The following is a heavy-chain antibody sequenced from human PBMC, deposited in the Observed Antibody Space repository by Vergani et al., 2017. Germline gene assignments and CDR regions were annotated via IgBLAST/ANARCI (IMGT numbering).Heavy chain of an antibody. J-gene: IGHJ5*02. Sequence: QVQLQQWGAGLLKPSETLSLTCAVYGGSFSGYYWSWIRQPPGKGLEWIGEINHSGSTNYNPSLKSRVTISVDTSKNQFSRKLSSVTAADTAVYYCAGGEGDYGPGWFDPWGQGTLVTVSS. CDR3: AGGEGDYGPGWFDP. CDR1: GGSFSGYY. V-gene: IGHV4-34*01. CDR2: INHSGST. D-gene: IGHD4-17*01.